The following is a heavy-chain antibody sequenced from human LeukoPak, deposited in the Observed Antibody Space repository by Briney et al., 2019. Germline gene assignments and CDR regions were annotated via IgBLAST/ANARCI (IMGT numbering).Heavy chain of an antibody. V-gene: IGHV1-69*04. Sequence: TVKVSCKASGGTFSSYAISWVRQAPGQGLEWMGRIIPVLDIANYAQKFQGRVTITADKSTSTAYMELSSLRSDDTAVYYCARGGTSGWYGTLGYWGQGTLVTVSS. D-gene: IGHD6-19*01. CDR1: GGTFSSYA. J-gene: IGHJ4*02. CDR3: ARGGTSGWYGTLGY. CDR2: IIPVLDIA.